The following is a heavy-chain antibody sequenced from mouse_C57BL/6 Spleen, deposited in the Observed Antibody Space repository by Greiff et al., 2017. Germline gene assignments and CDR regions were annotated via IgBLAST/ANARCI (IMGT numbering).Heavy chain of an antibody. CDR1: GYTFTSYW. CDR2: IDPSDSNT. Sequence: VKLQQPGAELVKPGASVKLSCKASGYTFTSYWMQWVKQRPGQGLEWIGEIDPSDSNTNSNQKFKGKATLTVDTSSSTAYMQLSSLTSEDSAVYYCARWDYYGSSSYFDVWGTGTTVTVSS. V-gene: IGHV1-50*01. CDR3: ARWDYYGSSSYFDV. D-gene: IGHD1-1*01. J-gene: IGHJ1*03.